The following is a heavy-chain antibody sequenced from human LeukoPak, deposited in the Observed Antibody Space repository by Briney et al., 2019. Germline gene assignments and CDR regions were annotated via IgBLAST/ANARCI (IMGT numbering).Heavy chain of an antibody. CDR3: ATSGWYLLPGVY. V-gene: IGHV4-59*05. Sequence: MASETLSLTCTVSGGSISSYYWSWIRQPPGKGLEWIGSIYYSGSTYYNPSLESRVTISVDTSKNQFSLKLSSVTAADTAVYYCATSGWYLLPGVYWGQGTLVTVSS. J-gene: IGHJ4*02. CDR1: GGSISSYY. CDR2: IYYSGST. D-gene: IGHD6-19*01.